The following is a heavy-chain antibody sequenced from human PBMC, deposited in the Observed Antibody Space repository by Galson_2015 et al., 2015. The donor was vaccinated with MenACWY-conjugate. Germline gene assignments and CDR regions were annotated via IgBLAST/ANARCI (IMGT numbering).Heavy chain of an antibody. CDR3: AKADKQTCYGATCYYFDS. CDR2: ISGVIGTT. V-gene: IGHV3-23*01. Sequence: SLRLSCAASGFTFSTYAISWVRRAPGKGLEWVSTISGVIGTTYQADSVKGRFTISRDDSKNTLYPQMNNLRAEDTALYICAKADKQTCYGATCYYFDSWGQGTLVTVSS. J-gene: IGHJ4*02. D-gene: IGHD4/OR15-4a*01. CDR1: GFTFSTYA.